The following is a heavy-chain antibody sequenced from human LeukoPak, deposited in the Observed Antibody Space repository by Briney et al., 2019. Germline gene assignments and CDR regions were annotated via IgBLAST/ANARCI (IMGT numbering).Heavy chain of an antibody. Sequence: GASVKVSCKASGYTFTSYAMNWVRQAPGQGLEWMGWISTNTGNPTYAQGFTGRFVFSLDTSVSTAYLQISSLKAEDTAVYYCARESPDSSGYYYVLDYWGQGTLVTVSS. D-gene: IGHD3-22*01. CDR3: ARESPDSSGYYYVLDY. CDR2: ISTNTGNP. V-gene: IGHV7-4-1*02. CDR1: GYTFTSYA. J-gene: IGHJ4*02.